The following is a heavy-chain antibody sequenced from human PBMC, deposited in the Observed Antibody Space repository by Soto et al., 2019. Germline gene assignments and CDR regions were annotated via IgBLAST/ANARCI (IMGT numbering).Heavy chain of an antibody. D-gene: IGHD6-13*01. V-gene: IGHV5-51*01. J-gene: IGHJ6*02. CDR3: GRINSSSWTIYYYYGMDV. CDR2: IYPGDSDT. Sequence: GESLKISCKGSGYSFTSYWIGWVRQMPGKGLEWMGIIYPGDSDTRYSPSFQGQVTISADKSISTAYLQWSSLKASDTAMYYCGRINSSSWTIYYYYGMDVWGQGTTVTVSS. CDR1: GYSFTSYW.